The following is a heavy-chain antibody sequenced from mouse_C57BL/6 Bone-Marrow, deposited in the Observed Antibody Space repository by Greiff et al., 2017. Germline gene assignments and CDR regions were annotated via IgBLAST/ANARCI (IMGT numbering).Heavy chain of an antibody. Sequence: EVQLQQSGPELVKPGASVKISCKASGYTFTDYSMNWVKQSHGKSLEWIGDINPYNGGTSYNQKFKGKATLTVDKSSSTAYMELRSLTSEDSAVEYCAREGHYYGSSLFAYWGQGTLVTVSA. CDR3: AREGHYYGSSLFAY. V-gene: IGHV1-26*01. CDR2: INPYNGGT. J-gene: IGHJ3*01. D-gene: IGHD1-1*01. CDR1: GYTFTDYS.